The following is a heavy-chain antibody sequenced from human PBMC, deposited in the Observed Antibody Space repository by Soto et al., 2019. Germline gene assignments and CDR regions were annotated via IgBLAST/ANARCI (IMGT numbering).Heavy chain of an antibody. CDR2: IRSRAYGGTT. Sequence: EVQLVESGGHMVQPGRSLRLSCTASGFTFGDNAMSWFRQAPGEGLEWVGFIRSRAYGGTTEYAASVKGRFTISRDDSKSIGYLQMNSLKTEDTALYYCTRGWIFGPLINWFDPWGQGTLVTVSS. V-gene: IGHV3-49*03. CDR1: GFTFGDNA. CDR3: TRGWIFGPLINWFDP. J-gene: IGHJ5*02. D-gene: IGHD3-3*01.